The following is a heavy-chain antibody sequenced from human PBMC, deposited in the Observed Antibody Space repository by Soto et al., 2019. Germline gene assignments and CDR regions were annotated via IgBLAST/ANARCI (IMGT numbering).Heavy chain of an antibody. CDR2: ISGSGGST. V-gene: IGHV3-23*01. D-gene: IGHD2-15*01. J-gene: IGHJ6*02. Sequence: EVQLLESGGGLVQPGGSLRLSCAASGFTFSSYAMSWVRQAPGKGLEWVSAISGSGGSTYYADSVKGRFTISRDNSKNTLYLQMNSLRAEDTAVYYCAKGGRDEGVTRYYYGMDVWGQGTTVTVSS. CDR1: GFTFSSYA. CDR3: AKGGRDEGVTRYYYGMDV.